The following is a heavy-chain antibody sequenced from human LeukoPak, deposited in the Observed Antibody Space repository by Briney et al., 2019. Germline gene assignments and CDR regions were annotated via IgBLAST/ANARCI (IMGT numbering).Heavy chain of an antibody. CDR3: ARAETGTTKGVFDY. Sequence: PSQNLSLTCTVSGGSISSGGYYWSWIRQPPGKGLEWIGYIYHSGSTYYNPSLKSRVTISVDRSKNQFSLKLSSVTAADTAVYYCARAETGTTKGVFDYWGQGTLVTVSS. CDR1: GGSISSGGYY. J-gene: IGHJ4*02. D-gene: IGHD1-7*01. CDR2: IYHSGST. V-gene: IGHV4-30-2*01.